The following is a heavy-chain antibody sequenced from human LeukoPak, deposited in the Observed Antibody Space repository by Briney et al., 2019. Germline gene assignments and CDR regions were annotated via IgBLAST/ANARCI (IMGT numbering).Heavy chain of an antibody. CDR1: GYSISSGYY. J-gene: IGHJ4*02. Sequence: KPSETLSLTCTVSGYSISSGYYWGWIRQPPGKGLEWIGSIYHSGRTFYNPSLKSRVTMSVDTSKNQFSLKITSVTAADTAVYYCASIAAAGNPLLGYWGQGTLVTVSS. V-gene: IGHV4-38-2*02. D-gene: IGHD6-13*01. CDR3: ASIAAAGNPLLGY. CDR2: IYHSGRT.